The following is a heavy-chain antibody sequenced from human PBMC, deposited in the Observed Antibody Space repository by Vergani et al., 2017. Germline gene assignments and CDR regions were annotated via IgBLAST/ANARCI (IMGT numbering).Heavy chain of an antibody. V-gene: IGHV1-2*02. CDR1: GYSFTAFH. Sequence: QVQLVQSGTEMKKSGASVRVSCTTSGYSFTAFHIHWVRQAPGQGLQWLGWINPYSGATAYGQEFQGRVTMTWDTSISTAYLNFNRVTSADTAMYFCARDFRVDVTAEFEYWGQGTLVTVSS. D-gene: IGHD3-3*01. J-gene: IGHJ4*02. CDR3: ARDFRVDVTAEFEY. CDR2: INPYSGAT.